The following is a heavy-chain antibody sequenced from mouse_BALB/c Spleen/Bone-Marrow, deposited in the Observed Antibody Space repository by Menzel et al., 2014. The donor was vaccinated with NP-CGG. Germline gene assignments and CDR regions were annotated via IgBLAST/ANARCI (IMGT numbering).Heavy chain of an antibody. CDR1: GYTFTAYV. D-gene: IGHD2-3*01. CDR3: AREGWLLRFDY. V-gene: IGHV1-14*01. Sequence: EVQLQESGPEQVKPGASVKMSCKASGYTFTAYVMHWVKRKPGQGLEWIGYINPYNDGTNYNEKFKGKATLTSDISSSTANMELSSLTSEDSAVYYCAREGWLLRFDYWGQGTTLTVSS. J-gene: IGHJ2*01. CDR2: INPYNDGT.